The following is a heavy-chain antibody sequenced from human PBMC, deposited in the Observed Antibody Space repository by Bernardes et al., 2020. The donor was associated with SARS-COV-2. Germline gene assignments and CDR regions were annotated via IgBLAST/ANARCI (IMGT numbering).Heavy chain of an antibody. CDR1: GFTFDDYA. CDR3: AKDLTYDSRDGGAFDI. D-gene: IGHD3-22*01. J-gene: IGHJ3*02. CDR2: ISWNSGSI. Sequence: GGSLRLSCAASGFTFDDYAMHWVRQAPGKGLEWVSGISWNSGSIGYADSVKGRFTISRDNIKNSLYLQMNSLRAEDTALYYCAKDLTYDSRDGGAFDIWGQGTMVTVSS. V-gene: IGHV3-9*01.